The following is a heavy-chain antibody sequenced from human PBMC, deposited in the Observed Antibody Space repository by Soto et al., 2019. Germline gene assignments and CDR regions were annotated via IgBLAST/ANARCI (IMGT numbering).Heavy chain of an antibody. Sequence: PGGSLRLSCAASGFTFSSYAMSWVRQAPGKGLEWVSAISGSGGSTYYADSVKGRFTISRDNSKNTLYLQMNSLRAEDTAVYYCATSIRRGVVITYYFDYWGQGTLVTVSS. CDR1: GFTFSSYA. J-gene: IGHJ4*02. CDR2: ISGSGGST. CDR3: ATSIRRGVVITYYFDY. D-gene: IGHD3-10*01. V-gene: IGHV3-23*01.